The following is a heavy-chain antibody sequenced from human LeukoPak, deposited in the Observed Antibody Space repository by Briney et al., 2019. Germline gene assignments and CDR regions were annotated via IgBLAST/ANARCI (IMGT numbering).Heavy chain of an antibody. CDR2: ISGSGGST. D-gene: IGHD3-22*01. Sequence: GGSLRLSCAASGFTFSSYAMSWVRQAPGKGLEWVSAISGSGGSTYYADSVKGRFTISRDNSKNTLYLQMNSLRAEDTAVYYCAKHGPYYYDSSGYYPAYFGYWGQGTLVTVSS. J-gene: IGHJ4*02. CDR1: GFTFSSYA. CDR3: AKHGPYYYDSSGYYPAYFGY. V-gene: IGHV3-23*01.